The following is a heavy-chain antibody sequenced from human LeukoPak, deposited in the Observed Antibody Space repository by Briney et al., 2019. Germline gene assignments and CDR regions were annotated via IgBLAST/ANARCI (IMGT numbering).Heavy chain of an antibody. CDR2: INPSGGST. CDR3: ARAPMVRGVRTKNSWFDP. D-gene: IGHD3-10*01. J-gene: IGHJ5*02. Sequence: GASVKVSCKASGYTFTSYYTHWVRQAPGQGLEWMGIINPSGGSTSYAQKFQGRVTMTRDTSTSTAYMELSSLRSEDTAVYYCARAPMVRGVRTKNSWFDPWGQGTLVTVSS. CDR1: GYTFTSYY. V-gene: IGHV1-46*01.